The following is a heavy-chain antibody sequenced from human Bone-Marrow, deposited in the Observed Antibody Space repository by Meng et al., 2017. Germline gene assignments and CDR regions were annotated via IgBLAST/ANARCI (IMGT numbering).Heavy chain of an antibody. J-gene: IGHJ5*02. CDR1: GGSISSYY. CDR3: ARIVVVVAATRKGWFDP. D-gene: IGHD2-15*01. CDR2: IYTSGST. V-gene: IGHV4-4*07. Sequence: SETLSLTCTVSGGSISSYYWSWIRQPAGKGLEWIGRIYTSGSTNYNPSLKSRVTMSVDTSKNQFSLKLSSVTAADTAVYYCARIVVVVAATRKGWFDPWGQGTLVTVSS.